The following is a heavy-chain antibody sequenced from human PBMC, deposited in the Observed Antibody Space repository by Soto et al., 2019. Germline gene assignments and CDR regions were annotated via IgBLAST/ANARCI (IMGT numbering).Heavy chain of an antibody. V-gene: IGHV4-30-2*01. D-gene: IGHD3-22*01. CDR1: GGSLSSSAYS. CDR3: ARELLFYDSDGFSWDDAFDI. CDR2: IYQSGST. Sequence: QMHLQESGSGLVKPSQTLSLTCAVSGGSLSSSAYSWSWIRQPPGKGLEWIGFIYQSGSTYYNPSLKSRVTMSLDRPKNQFALKLGSVTAADTAVYYCARELLFYDSDGFSWDDAFDIWCQGTMVTVSS. J-gene: IGHJ3*02.